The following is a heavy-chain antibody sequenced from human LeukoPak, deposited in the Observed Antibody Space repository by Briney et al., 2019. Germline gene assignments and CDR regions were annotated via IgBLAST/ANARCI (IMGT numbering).Heavy chain of an antibody. Sequence: GGSLRLSCAASGFTFSSYAMSWVRQAPGKGLEWVANIKQDGSEKYYVDSVKGRFTISRDNAKNSLYLQMNSLRAEDTAVYYCARENIVVVPAAIYYFDYWGQGTLVTVPS. CDR3: ARENIVVVPAAIYYFDY. CDR1: GFTFSSYA. CDR2: IKQDGSEK. J-gene: IGHJ4*02. D-gene: IGHD2-2*01. V-gene: IGHV3-7*01.